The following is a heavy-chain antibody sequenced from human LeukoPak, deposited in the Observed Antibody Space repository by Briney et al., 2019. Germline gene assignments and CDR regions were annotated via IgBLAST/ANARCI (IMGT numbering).Heavy chain of an antibody. CDR3: ARAYSSSWYTDY. CDR2: ISYDGSNK. V-gene: IGHV3-30-3*01. J-gene: IGHJ4*02. Sequence: PGRSLRLSCAASGFTLSSYAMHWVRQAPGKGLEWVAVISYDGSNKYYADSVKGRFTISRDNSKNTLYLQMNSLRAEDTAVYYCARAYSSSWYTDYWGQGTLVTVSS. D-gene: IGHD6-13*01. CDR1: GFTLSSYA.